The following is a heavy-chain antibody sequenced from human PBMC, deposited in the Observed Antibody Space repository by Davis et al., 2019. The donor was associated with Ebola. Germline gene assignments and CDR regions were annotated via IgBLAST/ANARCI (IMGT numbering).Heavy chain of an antibody. D-gene: IGHD2-2*01. CDR3: ARMYQLLPYYFDY. CDR2: IKQDGSEK. Sequence: GESLKISCAASGITVSDAWLSWVRQAPGKGLEWVANIKQDGSEKYYVDSVKGRFTISRDNAKNSLYLQMNSLRAEDTAVYYCARMYQLLPYYFDYWGQGTLVTVSS. CDR1: GITVSDAW. J-gene: IGHJ4*02. V-gene: IGHV3-7*01.